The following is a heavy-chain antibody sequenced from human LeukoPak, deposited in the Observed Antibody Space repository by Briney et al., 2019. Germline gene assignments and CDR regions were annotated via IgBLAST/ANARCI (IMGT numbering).Heavy chain of an antibody. V-gene: IGHV3-30*18. CDR2: ISYDGSNK. D-gene: IGHD2-15*01. J-gene: IGHJ4*02. CDR1: GFTFSSYG. CDR3: AKDRERYCSGGSCYSFDY. Sequence: PWGSLRLSCAASGFTFSSYGMHWVRQAPGKGLEWVAVISYDGSNKYYADSVKGRFTISRDNSKNTLYLQMNSLRAEDTAVYYCAKDRERYCSGGSCYSFDYWGQGTLVTVSS.